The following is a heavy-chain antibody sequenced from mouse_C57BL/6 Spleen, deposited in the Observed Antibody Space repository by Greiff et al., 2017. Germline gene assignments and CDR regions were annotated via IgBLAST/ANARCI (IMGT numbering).Heavy chain of an antibody. D-gene: IGHD1-1*01. CDR2: ISSGGSYT. Sequence: DVMLVESGGDLVKPGGSLKLSCAASGFTFSSYGMSWVRQTPDKRLEWVATISSGGSYTYYPDSVKGRFTISRDNAKNTLYLQMSSLKSEDTAMYYCARHEGGSRQFAYWGQGTLVTVSA. CDR3: ARHEGGSRQFAY. CDR1: GFTFSSYG. J-gene: IGHJ3*01. V-gene: IGHV5-6*02.